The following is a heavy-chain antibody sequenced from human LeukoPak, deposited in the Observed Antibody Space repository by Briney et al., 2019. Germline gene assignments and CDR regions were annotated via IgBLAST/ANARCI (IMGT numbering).Heavy chain of an antibody. CDR2: ISSSSSYI. D-gene: IGHD3-10*01. Sequence: GGSLRLSCAASGFTFSSYSMNWVRQAPGKGLEWVSSISSSSSYIYYTDSVKGRFTISRDNAKKSLYLQMNSLRAEDTAVYYCARVGGITLALAPSPFPHYNYYYMDVWGKGTTVTVSS. CDR3: ARVGGITLALAPSPFPHYNYYYMDV. CDR1: GFTFSSYS. J-gene: IGHJ6*03. V-gene: IGHV3-21*01.